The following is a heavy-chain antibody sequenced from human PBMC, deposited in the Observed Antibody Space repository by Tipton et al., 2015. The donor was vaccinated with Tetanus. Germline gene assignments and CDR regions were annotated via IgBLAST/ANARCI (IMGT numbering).Heavy chain of an antibody. CDR1: GGSISSYY. V-gene: IGHV4-59*01. CDR3: ARGVRRADFDY. Sequence: TLSPTCTVSGGSISSYYWSWIRQPPGKGLEWIGYIYYSGSTNYNPSLKSRVTISVDTSKNQFSLKLSSVTAADTAVYYCARGVRRADFDYWGQGTLVTVSS. D-gene: IGHD6-19*01. CDR2: IYYSGST. J-gene: IGHJ4*02.